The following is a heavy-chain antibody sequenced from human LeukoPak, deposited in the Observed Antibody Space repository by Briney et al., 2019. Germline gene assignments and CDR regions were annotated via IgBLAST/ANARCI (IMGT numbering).Heavy chain of an antibody. D-gene: IGHD3-3*01. CDR2: IYYSGST. Sequence: SETLSLTCTVSGGSISSYYWSWIRQPPGKGLEWIGYIYYSGSTNYNPSLKSRVTISVDTSKNQFSLKLSSVTAADTAVYYCAAMHDFWSGYHDYRGQGTLVTVSS. CDR1: GGSISSYY. J-gene: IGHJ4*02. CDR3: AAMHDFWSGYHDY. V-gene: IGHV4-59*01.